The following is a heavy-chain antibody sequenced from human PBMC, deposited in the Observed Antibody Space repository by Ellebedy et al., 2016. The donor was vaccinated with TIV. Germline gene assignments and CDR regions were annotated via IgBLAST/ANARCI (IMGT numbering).Heavy chain of an antibody. CDR2: ISSSGTTI. CDR1: GFTFSTYS. J-gene: IGHJ4*02. CDR3: ARDSNNWSFDY. V-gene: IGHV3-48*02. D-gene: IGHD6-13*01. Sequence: GGSLKISCSASGFTFSTYSMNWVRQAPGKGLEWLSYISSSGTTIHHADSVKGRFTVSRDNARNSLFLQMNSLRDEDTAVYYCARDSNNWSFDYWGRGTLVTVSS.